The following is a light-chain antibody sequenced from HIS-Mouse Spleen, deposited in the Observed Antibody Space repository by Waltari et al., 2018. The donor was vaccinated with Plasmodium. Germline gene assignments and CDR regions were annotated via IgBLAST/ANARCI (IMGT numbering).Light chain of an antibody. CDR1: NLGSKN. Sequence: SYELNQPLSVSVALGQTARITCGGNNLGSKNVHWYQQKPGQAPGLVIYRDSNRPSGIPERFSGSNSGNTATLTISRAQAGDEADYYCQVWDSSTVFGGGTKLTVL. J-gene: IGLJ3*02. CDR2: RDS. CDR3: QVWDSSTV. V-gene: IGLV3-9*01.